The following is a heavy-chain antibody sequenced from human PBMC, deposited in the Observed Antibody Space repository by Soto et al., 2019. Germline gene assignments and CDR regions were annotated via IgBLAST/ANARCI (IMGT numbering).Heavy chain of an antibody. J-gene: IGHJ4*02. V-gene: IGHV3-23*01. CDR2: IDSTGAAT. CDR3: ARVGLVYRNFGY. Sequence: EVQLLESGGDLVQPGGPLRLSCAASGFTFSSYAMNWVRMHPGKGLEWVSAIDSTGAATYYEDSVKGRFTISRYNSRNTMYLQMNSLRADEPAVYYCARVGLVYRNFGYWGQGALVTVSS. CDR1: GFTFSSYA.